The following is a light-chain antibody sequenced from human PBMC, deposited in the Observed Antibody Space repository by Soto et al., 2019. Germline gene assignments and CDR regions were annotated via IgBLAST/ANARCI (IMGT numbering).Light chain of an antibody. V-gene: IGKV1-5*02. Sequence: DIQMTQSPSTLSASVGDRVTIICGPSQSASTFLAWYQQKPGQAPKLLIYDASTLQSGVPSRFSASGSGTEFALTISGLQPDDFAVYYCQQYNRYAVTFGQGTKVDIK. CDR1: QSASTF. J-gene: IGKJ1*01. CDR3: QQYNRYAVT. CDR2: DAS.